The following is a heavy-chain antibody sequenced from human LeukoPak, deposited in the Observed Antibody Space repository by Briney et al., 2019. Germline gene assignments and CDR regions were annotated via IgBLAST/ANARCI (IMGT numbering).Heavy chain of an antibody. J-gene: IGHJ4*02. Sequence: GGSLRLSCAASGFTFSNPWMSWVRQAPGKGLEWVSYIGPSGGPIYYTDSVKGRFTISRDNAKNSLYLQMNSLRAEDTAVYYCARGSGLGYWGQGTLVTVSS. CDR1: GFTFSNPW. CDR3: ARGSGLGY. V-gene: IGHV3-11*04. D-gene: IGHD6-19*01. CDR2: IGPSGGPI.